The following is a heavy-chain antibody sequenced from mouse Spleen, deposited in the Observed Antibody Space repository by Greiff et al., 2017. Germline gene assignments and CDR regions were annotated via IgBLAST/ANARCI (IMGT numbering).Heavy chain of an antibody. CDR1: GYSITSGYY. CDR3: ASLEGFAY. CDR2: ISYDGSN. Sequence: EVKLVESGPGLVKPSQSLSLTCSVTGYSITSGYYWNWIRQFPGNKLEWMGYISYDGSNNYNPSLKNRISITRDTSKNQFFLKLNSVTTEDTATYYCASLEGFAYWGQGTLVTVSA. J-gene: IGHJ3*01. V-gene: IGHV3-6*01.